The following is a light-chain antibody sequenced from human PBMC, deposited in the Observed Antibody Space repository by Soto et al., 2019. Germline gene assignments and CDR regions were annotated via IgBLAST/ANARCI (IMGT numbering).Light chain of an antibody. J-gene: IGLJ2*01. CDR2: DVT. V-gene: IGLV2-11*01. CDR1: SSDVGGNDY. CDR3: YSFAGSYVE. Sequence: QSALTQPRSVSGSPGQSVTISCTGTSSDVGGNDYVSWYQHHPGKAPKLMIYDVTRRPSGVPDRFSGSKSGNTASLTISGLQADDEADYYCYSFAGSYVEFGGGTKLTVL.